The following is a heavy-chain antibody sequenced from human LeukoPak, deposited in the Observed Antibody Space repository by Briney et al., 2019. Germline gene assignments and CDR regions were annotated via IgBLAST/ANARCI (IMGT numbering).Heavy chain of an antibody. J-gene: IGHJ4*02. CDR1: GGSISSYY. CDR3: AANSADYNTLGSSYKV. D-gene: IGHD3-10*01. V-gene: IGHV4-39*02. CDR2: ISYSGTT. Sequence: SSETLSLTCTVSGGSISSYYWGWIRQSPGKGLEWIGSISYSGTTYYNPSLKSRVTISVDTSKNHFSLKLSSVTAADTAVYYCAANSADYNTLGSSYKVWGQGTLVTVSS.